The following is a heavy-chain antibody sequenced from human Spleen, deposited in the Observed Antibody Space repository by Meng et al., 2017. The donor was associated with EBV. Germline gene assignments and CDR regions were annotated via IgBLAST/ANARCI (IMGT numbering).Heavy chain of an antibody. V-gene: IGHV4-30-4*01. D-gene: IGHD3-16*02. Sequence: VHLEEWGPGWVKTSQTRSLTCVVSGDSISSGAYYWTWIRQPPGKGLGWIGYIFYSGSTYYNPSLKSRLTISIDTSKNQFSLKLSSVTAADTAVYYCARGGLGELSFYWWGQGTLVTVSS. J-gene: IGHJ4*02. CDR1: GDSISSGAYY. CDR2: IFYSGST. CDR3: ARGGLGELSFYW.